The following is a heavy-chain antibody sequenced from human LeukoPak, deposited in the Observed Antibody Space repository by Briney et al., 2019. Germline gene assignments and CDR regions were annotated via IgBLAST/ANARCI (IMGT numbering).Heavy chain of an antibody. J-gene: IGHJ6*04. CDR2: IVASGDRT. Sequence: GGSLRLSCAASRFTFDSYAMTWVRQTPGKGLEWVSGIVASGDRTYYAESVKGRFTISRDNAKNSLYLQMNSLRAEDTAVYYCAELGITMIGGVWGKGTTVTISS. V-gene: IGHV3-23*01. CDR3: AELGITMIGGV. CDR1: RFTFDSYA. D-gene: IGHD3-10*02.